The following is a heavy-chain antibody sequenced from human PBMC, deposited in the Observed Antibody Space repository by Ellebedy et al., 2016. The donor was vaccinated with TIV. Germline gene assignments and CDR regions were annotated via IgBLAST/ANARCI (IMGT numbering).Heavy chain of an antibody. CDR2: ISSSGSTI. V-gene: IGHV3-11*01. CDR1: GFTFSDYY. D-gene: IGHD3-3*01. Sequence: GESLKIPCAAPGFTFSDYYMSWIRQAPGKGLEWVSYISSSGSTIYYADSVKGRFTISRDNAKNSLYLQMNSLRAEDTAVYYCARDFWSGPLHYGGMDVWGQGTTVTVSS. J-gene: IGHJ6*02. CDR3: ARDFWSGPLHYGGMDV.